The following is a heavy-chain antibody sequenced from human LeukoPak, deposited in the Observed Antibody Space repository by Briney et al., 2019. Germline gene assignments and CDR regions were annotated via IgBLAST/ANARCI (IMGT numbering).Heavy chain of an antibody. J-gene: IGHJ4*02. D-gene: IGHD5-12*01. V-gene: IGHV1-69*05. CDR3: ARFRPSGYFGYFDY. CDR1: GGTFISYA. CDR2: IIPIFGTA. Sequence: SVKVSCKASGGTFISYAISWVRQAPGQGLEWMGGIIPIFGTANYAQKFQGRVTITTDESTSTAYMELSSLRSEDTAVYYCARFRPSGYFGYFDYWGQGTLVTVSS.